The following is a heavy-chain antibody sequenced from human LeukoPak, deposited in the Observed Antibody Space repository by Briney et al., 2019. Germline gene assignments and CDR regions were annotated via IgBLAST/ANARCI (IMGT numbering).Heavy chain of an antibody. J-gene: IGHJ4*02. CDR2: IRSKANSYAT. D-gene: IGHD2-15*01. CDR3: TRLGRCSGGSCFGDY. CDR1: GFTFSGSA. Sequence: GGSLRLSCVASGFTFSGSAMHWVRQASGKGLEWVGRIRSKANSYATAYAASVKGRFTISRDDSKNTAYLQMNSLKTEDTAVYYCTRLGRCSGGSCFGDYWGQGTLVTVSS. V-gene: IGHV3-73*01.